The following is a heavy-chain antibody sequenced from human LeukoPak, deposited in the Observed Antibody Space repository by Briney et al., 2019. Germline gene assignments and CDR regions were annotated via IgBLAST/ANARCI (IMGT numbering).Heavy chain of an antibody. J-gene: IGHJ4*02. CDR2: IKQDGSEK. D-gene: IGHD6-13*01. V-gene: IGHV3-7*01. CDR3: AKASRSWHQGGPDY. CDR1: GFTFSSYW. Sequence: PGGSLRLSCAASGFTFSSYWMSWVRQAPGKGLEWVANIKQDGSEKYYVDSVKGRFTISRDNSKNTLYLQMNSLRAEDTAVYYCAKASRSWHQGGPDYWGQGTLVTVSS.